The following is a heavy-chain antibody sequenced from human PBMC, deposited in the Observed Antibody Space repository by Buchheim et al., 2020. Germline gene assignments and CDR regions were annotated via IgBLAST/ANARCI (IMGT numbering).Heavy chain of an antibody. CDR1: GGSISSGSYY. J-gene: IGHJ6*02. D-gene: IGHD3-22*01. Sequence: QVQLQESGPGLVKPSQTLSLTCTVSGGSISSGSYYWSWIRQPAGKGLEWIGRIYTSGSTNYNPSLKSRVTISVDTSKNQFSLKLSSVTAADTAVYYCARGLYYYDSSGYYRYYYYGMDVWGQGTT. V-gene: IGHV4-61*02. CDR2: IYTSGST. CDR3: ARGLYYYDSSGYYRYYYYGMDV.